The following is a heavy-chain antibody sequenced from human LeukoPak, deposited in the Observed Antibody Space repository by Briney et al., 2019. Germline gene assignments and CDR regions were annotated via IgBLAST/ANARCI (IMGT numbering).Heavy chain of an antibody. V-gene: IGHV1-2*06. J-gene: IGHJ3*02. CDR1: GYTFTGYY. Sequence: ASVKVSCKASGYTFTGYYMHWVRQAHGQGLEWMGRINPNSGGTNYAQKFQGRVTMTRDTSISTAYMELSRLRSDDTAVYYCASPPVHYYDSTGYYDAFDIWGQGTMVTVSS. D-gene: IGHD3-22*01. CDR2: INPNSGGT. CDR3: ASPPVHYYDSTGYYDAFDI.